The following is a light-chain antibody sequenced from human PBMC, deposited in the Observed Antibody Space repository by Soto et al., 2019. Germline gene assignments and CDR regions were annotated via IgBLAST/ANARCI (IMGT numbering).Light chain of an antibody. J-gene: IGKJ5*01. V-gene: IGKV1-39*01. CDR1: QSVSRY. Sequence: DIQMTQSPSSLSASLGERATLTCRASQSVSRYFNWYQQKSGKSPRLLIYAASSRQSGVPARFSGSGSGTDFTLTISSLEPEDFAVYYCQQRSNWPPAFGQGTRLEIK. CDR3: QQRSNWPPA. CDR2: AAS.